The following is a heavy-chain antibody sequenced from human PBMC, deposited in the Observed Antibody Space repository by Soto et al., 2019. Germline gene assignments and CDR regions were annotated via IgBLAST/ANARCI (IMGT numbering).Heavy chain of an antibody. CDR2: ISSGSGTI. CDR3: ARVRRDYYYFDMDV. Sequence: PGGSLRLSCAASGFTFSSYAMSWVRQAPGKGLEWVSYISSGSGTIYYADSVKGRFTISRDNAKNSLYLQMSSLRDEDAAVYFCARVRRDYYYFDMDVWGQGTTVTVSS. CDR1: GFTFSSYA. V-gene: IGHV3-48*02. J-gene: IGHJ6*02.